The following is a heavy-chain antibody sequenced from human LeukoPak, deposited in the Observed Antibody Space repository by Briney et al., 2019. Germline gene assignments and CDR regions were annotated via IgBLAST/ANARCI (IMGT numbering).Heavy chain of an antibody. J-gene: IGHJ4*02. D-gene: IGHD1-26*01. CDR3: VTDGSYGDFDY. Sequence: GGSLRLSCAASGFTFSSYWMHWVRHAPGKGLVWVSRINSDGSSTLYADSVRGRFTISRDDAKNTLYLQMNSVRVEDTALYYCVTDGSYGDFDYWGQGTLVTVSS. V-gene: IGHV3-74*01. CDR1: GFTFSSYW. CDR2: INSDGSST.